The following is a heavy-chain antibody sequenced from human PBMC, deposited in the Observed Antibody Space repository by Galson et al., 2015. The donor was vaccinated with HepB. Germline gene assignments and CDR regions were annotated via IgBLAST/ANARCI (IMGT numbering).Heavy chain of an antibody. CDR3: ARVAAAGLRALDY. V-gene: IGHV3-21*01. CDR2: ISSSSSYI. D-gene: IGHD6-13*01. J-gene: IGHJ4*02. CDR1: GFTFSSYS. Sequence: SLRLSCAASGFTFSSYSMNWVRQAPGKGLEWVSSISSSSSYIYYADSVKGRFTISRDNAKNSLYLQMNSLRAEDTAVYYCARVAAAGLRALDYWGQGTPVTVSS.